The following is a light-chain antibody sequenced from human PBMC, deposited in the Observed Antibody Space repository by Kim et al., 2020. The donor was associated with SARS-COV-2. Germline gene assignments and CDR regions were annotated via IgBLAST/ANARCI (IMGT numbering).Light chain of an antibody. J-gene: IGKJ1*01. V-gene: IGKV4-1*01. Sequence: DIVMTQSPDSLAVSLGERATINCRSSQSVLYSSNNKNYLAWFQQKLGQPPKLLFYWASTRESGVPDRFSGSGSGTDFTLTISSLQVEDVAVYYCQQYYSSPRTFGQGTKVDIK. CDR2: WAS. CDR1: QSVLYSSNNKNY. CDR3: QQYYSSPRT.